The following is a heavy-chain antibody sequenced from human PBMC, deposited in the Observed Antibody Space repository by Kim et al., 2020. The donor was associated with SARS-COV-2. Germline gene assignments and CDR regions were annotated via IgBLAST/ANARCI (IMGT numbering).Heavy chain of an antibody. J-gene: IGHJ4*02. D-gene: IGHD3-10*01. CDR1: GGSISSYY. CDR3: ARHWGSERSFDY. V-gene: IGHV4-59*08. Sequence: SETLSLTCAVSGGSISSYYWSWIRQPPGERLEWIGYISYSGSTNYNLSLKSRVTISVDTSKNQFSLKLSSVTAADTAVYYCARHWGSERSFDYWGQGTLVTVSS. CDR2: ISYSGST.